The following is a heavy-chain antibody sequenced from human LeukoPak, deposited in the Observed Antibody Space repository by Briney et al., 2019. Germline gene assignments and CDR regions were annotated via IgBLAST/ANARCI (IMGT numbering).Heavy chain of an antibody. V-gene: IGHV5-51*01. CDR3: ARLGERNYYYDSSCSFDI. D-gene: IGHD3-22*01. CDR2: IYPGDSET. J-gene: IGHJ3*02. CDR1: GYTFTNYW. Sequence: NRGESLKISCKGSGYTFTNYWIGWVRQMPGKGLEWMGIIYPGDSETKYSPSFQGQVTISADKSISTAYLQWSSLRASVTAMYYCARLGERNYYYDSSCSFDIWGQGTMVTVSS.